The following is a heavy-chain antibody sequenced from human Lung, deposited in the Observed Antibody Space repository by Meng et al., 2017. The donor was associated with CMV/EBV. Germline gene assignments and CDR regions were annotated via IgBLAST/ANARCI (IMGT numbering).Heavy chain of an antibody. D-gene: IGHD4-17*01. V-gene: IGHV4-31*03. CDR1: GGSISSGGFY. Sequence: LQGSGPGIVKPSQTLSLPCTFSGGSISSGGFYWSWIRQHPGKGLEWIGYIYYSGSTYYNPSLRSRVAISIDTSKNQFSLKLTSVTAADTAVYFCARTNYGDYNWFDPWGQGTLVTVSS. J-gene: IGHJ5*02. CDR3: ARTNYGDYNWFDP. CDR2: IYYSGST.